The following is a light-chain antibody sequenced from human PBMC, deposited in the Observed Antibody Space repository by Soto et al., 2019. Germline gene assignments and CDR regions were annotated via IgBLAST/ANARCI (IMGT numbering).Light chain of an antibody. CDR1: SSNIGKNT. CDR3: AAWDNSLNGHV. V-gene: IGLV1-44*01. Sequence: QTVVAQPPSVSGTPGQRVTISCSGSSSNIGKNTVSWYQQLPGAAPKPLISTDNQRPSGVPDRFSGSKSGTSASLAISGLQSEDEADYYCAAWDNSLNGHVFGTGTKLTVL. J-gene: IGLJ1*01. CDR2: TDN.